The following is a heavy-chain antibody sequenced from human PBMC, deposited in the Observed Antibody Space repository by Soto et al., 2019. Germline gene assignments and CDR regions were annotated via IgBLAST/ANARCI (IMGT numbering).Heavy chain of an antibody. CDR3: ASLKSGYLKDFDY. Sequence: GASVKVSCKASGGTFSSYTISWVRQAPGQGLEWMGGIIPIFGIANYAQKFQGRVTITADESTSTAYMELSSLRSEDTAVYYCASLKSGYLKDFDYWGQGTLVTVSS. CDR2: IIPIFGIA. D-gene: IGHD5-12*01. V-gene: IGHV1-69*13. CDR1: GGTFSSYT. J-gene: IGHJ4*02.